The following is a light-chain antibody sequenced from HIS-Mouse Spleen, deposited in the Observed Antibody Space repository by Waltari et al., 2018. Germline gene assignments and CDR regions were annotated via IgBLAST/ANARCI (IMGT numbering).Light chain of an antibody. V-gene: IGLV3-1*01. Sequence: SYELTQPPSVSVSPGQTASITCHGDKLGGKYASWYQQKPGQSPVLVIYQDSKRPSGIPERFSGSNSGNTATLTLSGTQAMDEADYYCQAWDSSTVVFGGGTKLTVL. CDR2: QDS. CDR1: KLGGKY. CDR3: QAWDSSTVV. J-gene: IGLJ2*01.